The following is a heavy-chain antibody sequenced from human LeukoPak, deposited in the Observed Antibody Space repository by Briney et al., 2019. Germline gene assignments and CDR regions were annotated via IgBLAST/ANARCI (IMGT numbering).Heavy chain of an antibody. CDR3: AMVGGSGSYPL. CDR1: GGSFSDYY. J-gene: IGHJ4*02. CDR2: INHSGST. Sequence: SETLSLTCAVYGGSFSDYYWTWIRQPPGKGLEWIGEINHSGSTNYNPSLKSRVAISVDTSKNQFSLKLSSVTAADTAVYYCAMVGGSGSYPLWGQGTLVTVSS. V-gene: IGHV4-34*01. D-gene: IGHD3-10*01.